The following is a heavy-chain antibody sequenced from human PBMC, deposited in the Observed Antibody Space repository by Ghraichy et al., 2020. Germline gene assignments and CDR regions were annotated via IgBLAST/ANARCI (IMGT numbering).Heavy chain of an antibody. D-gene: IGHD5-18*01. CDR1: GYSISSGYY. CDR2: IYHSGST. CDR3: ARSKEYSYGPGNFDY. V-gene: IGHV4-38-2*01. J-gene: IGHJ4*02. Sequence: SETLSLTCAVSGYSISSGYYWGWIRQPPGKGLEWIGSIYHSGSTYYNPSLKSRVTISVDTSKNQFSLKLSSVTAADTAVYYCARSKEYSYGPGNFDYWGQGTLVTVSS.